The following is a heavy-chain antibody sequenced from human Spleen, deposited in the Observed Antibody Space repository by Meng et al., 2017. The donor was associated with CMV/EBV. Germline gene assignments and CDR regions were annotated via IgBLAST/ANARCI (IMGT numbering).Heavy chain of an antibody. D-gene: IGHD2-2*03. CDR2: IKYDGSIK. V-gene: IGHV3-30*02. J-gene: IGHJ4*02. CDR3: STLDVVAVPAVVPLDY. Sequence: GESLKISCVASGFTFSTYGIHWVRQAPGKGLEWVSFIKYDGSIKYYADSVKGRFTISRDNSKNTLYLQMNSLRDEDTAVYYCSTLDVVAVPAVVPLDYWGQGTLVTVSS. CDR1: GFTFSTYG.